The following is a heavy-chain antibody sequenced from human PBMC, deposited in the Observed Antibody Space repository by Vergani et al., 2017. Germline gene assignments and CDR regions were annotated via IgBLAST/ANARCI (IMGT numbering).Heavy chain of an antibody. CDR1: GFTFSSYD. CDR3: ARVEAGTFRFDY. J-gene: IGHJ4*02. CDR2: IGTAGDT. Sequence: VQLVESGGGVVQPGRSLRLSCAASGFTFSSYDMHWVRQATGKGLEWVSAIGTAGDTYYPGSVKGRFTISRENAKNSLYLQMNSLRAGDTAVYYCARVEAGTFRFDYWGQGTLVTVSS. D-gene: IGHD6-13*01. V-gene: IGHV3-13*04.